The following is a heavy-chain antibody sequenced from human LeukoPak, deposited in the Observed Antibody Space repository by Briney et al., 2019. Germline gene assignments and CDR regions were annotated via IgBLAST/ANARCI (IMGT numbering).Heavy chain of an antibody. D-gene: IGHD3-9*01. J-gene: IGHJ3*02. CDR2: ISSSSSYI. CDR1: GSTFSSYS. Sequence: GGSLRLSCAASGSTFSSYSMNWVRQAPGKGLEWVSSISSSSSYIYYADSVKGRFTISRDNAKNSLYLQMNSLRAEDTAVYYRASYDILTLDDAFDIWGQGTMVTVSS. V-gene: IGHV3-21*01. CDR3: ASYDILTLDDAFDI.